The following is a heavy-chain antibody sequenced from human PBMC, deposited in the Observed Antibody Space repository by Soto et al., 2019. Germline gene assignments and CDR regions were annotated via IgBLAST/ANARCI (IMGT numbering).Heavy chain of an antibody. Sequence: LRLSCAASGFTFSSYAMSWVRQAPGKGLEWVSAISYSGGSTYYADSVKGRFTISRDNSRNTLYLQMNSLRAEDTAVYYCARKEGFNWNYAWFDPWAQGTLVTVSS. V-gene: IGHV3-23*01. CDR3: ARKEGFNWNYAWFDP. CDR1: GFTFSSYA. J-gene: IGHJ5*02. CDR2: ISYSGGST. D-gene: IGHD1-7*01.